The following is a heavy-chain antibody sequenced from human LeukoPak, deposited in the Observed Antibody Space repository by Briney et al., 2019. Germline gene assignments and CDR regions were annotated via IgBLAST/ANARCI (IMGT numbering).Heavy chain of an antibody. CDR1: GGTFSSYA. V-gene: IGHV1-69*01. D-gene: IGHD2-2*01. Sequence: SVKVSCKASGGTFSSYAISWVRQAPGQGLEWMGGIIPIFGTANYAQKFQGRVTITADESTSTAYMELSSLRSEDTAVYYCARSNCSSTSCYNRFDPWGQGTLVTVSS. CDR3: ARSNCSSTSCYNRFDP. J-gene: IGHJ5*02. CDR2: IIPIFGTA.